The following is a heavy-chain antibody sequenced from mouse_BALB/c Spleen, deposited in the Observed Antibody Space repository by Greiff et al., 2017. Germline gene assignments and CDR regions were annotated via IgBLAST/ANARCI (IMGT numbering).Heavy chain of an antibody. D-gene: IGHD2-1*01. CDR1: GYTFTSYW. CDR3: ASTPRYGNYGAY. Sequence: QVQLQQPGAELVRPGASVKLSCKASGYTFTSYWMNWVKQRPGQGLEWIGMIDPSDSGTHYNQMFKDKATVTVDKSSSTAYMQLSSLTSEDSAVYYCASTPRYGNYGAYWGQGTLVTVSA. V-gene: IGHV1-61*01. J-gene: IGHJ3*01. CDR2: IDPSDSGT.